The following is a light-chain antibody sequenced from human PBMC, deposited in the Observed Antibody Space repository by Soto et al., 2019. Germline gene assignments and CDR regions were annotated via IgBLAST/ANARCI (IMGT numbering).Light chain of an antibody. Sequence: DIHMTQSPSTLSASVGDRIIITCRASQSISSWLAWYQQKPGKAPKLLIYKASSLESGVPSRFSGSGSGTEFTLTISSLQPDDSATYFCHQYSASHTFGGGTKVDIK. CDR2: KAS. V-gene: IGKV1-5*03. CDR1: QSISSW. CDR3: HQYSASHT. J-gene: IGKJ4*01.